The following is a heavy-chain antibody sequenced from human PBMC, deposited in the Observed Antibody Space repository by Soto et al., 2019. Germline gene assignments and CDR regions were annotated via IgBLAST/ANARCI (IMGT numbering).Heavy chain of an antibody. D-gene: IGHD2-8*02. Sequence: QVQLQESGPGLVKPSQTLSLTCTVSGGSISSGDSYWSWVRQPPGKGLEWIGYIHYSGSTYYMPSPQSRATLSLDTSKNQCSLRLNSVTAADTAVYYCARAFGSVHRRDYWLKDVFDIGGQGTLVTVS. CDR1: GGSISSGDSY. CDR2: IHYSGST. J-gene: IGHJ3*02. V-gene: IGHV4-30-4*01. CDR3: ARAFGSVHRRDYWLKDVFDI.